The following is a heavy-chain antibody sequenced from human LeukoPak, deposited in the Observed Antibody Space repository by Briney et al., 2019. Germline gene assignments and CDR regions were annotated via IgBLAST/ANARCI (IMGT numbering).Heavy chain of an antibody. CDR3: AKDAQRGFDYSNSLEY. V-gene: IGHV3-33*06. CDR2: IWHDGSSQ. CDR1: GFTFSHYA. D-gene: IGHD4-11*01. J-gene: IGHJ4*02. Sequence: GRSLRLSCAAYGFTFSHYAMHWVRQAPGKGLEWVAVIWHDGSSQYYADSVKGRFTISRDNSKNTVYLQMNSLRAEDTAVYYCAKDAQRGFDYSNSLEYWGQGILVTVSS.